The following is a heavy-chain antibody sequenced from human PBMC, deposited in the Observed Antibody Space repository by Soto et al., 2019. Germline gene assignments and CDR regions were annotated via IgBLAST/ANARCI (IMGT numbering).Heavy chain of an antibody. J-gene: IGHJ5*02. Sequence: PSETLSLTCTVSGASMNSYHWSWIRQPAVKGLEWIGHIHSSGSTNYNPSLKSRVTMSVDTSKNQFSLRLMSLTAADTAVYYCARDQGVAAAGITWFDPWGQGSLVTVSS. CDR3: ARDQGVAAAGITWFDP. CDR1: GASMNSYH. D-gene: IGHD6-13*01. CDR2: IHSSGST. V-gene: IGHV4-4*07.